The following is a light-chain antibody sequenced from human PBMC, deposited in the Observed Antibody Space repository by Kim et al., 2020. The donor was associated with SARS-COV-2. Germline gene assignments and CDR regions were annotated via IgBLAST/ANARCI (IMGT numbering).Light chain of an antibody. J-gene: IGKJ2*01. CDR3: QQYGTAPYT. V-gene: IGKV3-20*01. CDR2: GAS. Sequence: SPGERATLSCRASQSGSSSYLAWYQQKPGKAPRLLIYGASSRATGIPDRFSGSGSGTDFTLTISRLEPEDVAVYYCQQYGTAPYTFGQGTKLEI. CDR1: QSGSSSY.